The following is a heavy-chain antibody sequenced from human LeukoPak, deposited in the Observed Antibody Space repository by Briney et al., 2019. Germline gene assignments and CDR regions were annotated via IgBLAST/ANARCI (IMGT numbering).Heavy chain of an antibody. Sequence: GGSLRLSCAASGFTFSSYAMHWVRQAPGKGLEYVSAISSNGGSTYYADSVKGRFTISRDNSKNTLCLQMSSLRAEDTAVYYCVKGYCSSTSCSNWFDPWGQGTLVTVSS. J-gene: IGHJ5*02. D-gene: IGHD2-2*01. CDR1: GFTFSSYA. CDR3: VKGYCSSTSCSNWFDP. V-gene: IGHV3-64D*06. CDR2: ISSNGGST.